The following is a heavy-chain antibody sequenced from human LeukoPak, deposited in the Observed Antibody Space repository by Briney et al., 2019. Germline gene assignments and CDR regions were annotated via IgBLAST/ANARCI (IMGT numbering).Heavy chain of an antibody. V-gene: IGHV4-34*01. D-gene: IGHD3-9*01. CDR2: INHSGST. CDR3: ARVRYFDWLALDY. J-gene: IGHJ4*02. CDR1: GGSFSGYY. Sequence: KTSETLSLTCAVYGGSFSGYYWSWIRQPPGKGLEWIGEINHSGSTNYNPSLKSRVTISVDTSRNQFSLKLSSVTAADTAVYYCARVRYFDWLALDYWGQGTLVTVSS.